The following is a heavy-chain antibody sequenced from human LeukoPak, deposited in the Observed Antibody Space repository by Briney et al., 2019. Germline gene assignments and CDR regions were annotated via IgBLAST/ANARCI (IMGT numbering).Heavy chain of an antibody. CDR1: GFTFSDYY. V-gene: IGHV3-11*06. CDR3: ATPYDSSGYYVVGSAFDI. D-gene: IGHD3-22*01. CDR2: ISSSSSYT. J-gene: IGHJ3*02. Sequence: GGSLRLSCAASGFTFSDYYMSWIRQAPGKGLEWDSYISSSSSYTNYADSVKGRFTISRDNAKNSLYLQMNSLRAEDTAVYYCATPYDSSGYYVVGSAFDIWGQGTMVTVSS.